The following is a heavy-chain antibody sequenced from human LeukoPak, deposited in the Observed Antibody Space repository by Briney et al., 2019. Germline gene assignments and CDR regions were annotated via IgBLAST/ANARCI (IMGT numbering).Heavy chain of an antibody. CDR1: GFTFSSYG. CDR2: ISGSGGST. CDR3: AKDRDTTSSGTFDY. Sequence: GRSLRLSCAASGFTFSSYGMHWVRQAPGKGLEWVSAISGSGGSTYYADSVKGRFTISRDNSNNTLYLQMNSLRAEDTAVYYCAKDRDTTSSGTFDYWGQGTLVTVSS. V-gene: IGHV3-23*01. J-gene: IGHJ4*02. D-gene: IGHD6-13*01.